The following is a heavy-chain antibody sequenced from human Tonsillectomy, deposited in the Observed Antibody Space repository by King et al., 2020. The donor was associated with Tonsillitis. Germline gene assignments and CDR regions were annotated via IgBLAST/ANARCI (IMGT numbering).Heavy chain of an antibody. V-gene: IGHV2-5*01. J-gene: IGHJ4*02. CDR1: GFPLSTSGVG. CDR2: IYWNDDK. Sequence: ITLKESGPTLVKPTQTLTLTCTFSGFPLSTSGVGVGWIRQPPGKALEWLALIYWNDDKRYNPSLKSRLTITKDTSKNQVVLTMTNMDPVDTATYYCEHSLCFEWLLVGFEYWGQGTLVTVSS. D-gene: IGHD3-3*01. CDR3: EHSLCFEWLLVGFEY.